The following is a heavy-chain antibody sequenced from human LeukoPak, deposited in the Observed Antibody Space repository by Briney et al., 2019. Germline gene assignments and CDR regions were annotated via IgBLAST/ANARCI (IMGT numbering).Heavy chain of an antibody. D-gene: IGHD2-2*02. J-gene: IGHJ6*03. CDR3: ARLIRWQLLYPSAMDV. V-gene: IGHV3-23*01. CDR1: GFTFSSYA. Sequence: GGSLRLSCAASGFTFSSYAMSWVRQAPGKGLEWVSAISGSGGSTYYADSVKGRFTISRDNSKNSLYLQMNSLRAEDTALYYCARLIRWQLLYPSAMDVWGKGTTVTVSS. CDR2: ISGSGGST.